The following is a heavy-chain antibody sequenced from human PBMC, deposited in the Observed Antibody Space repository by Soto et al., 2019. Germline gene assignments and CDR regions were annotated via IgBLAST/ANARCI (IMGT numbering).Heavy chain of an antibody. CDR1: GYPFTTSH. D-gene: IGHD6-13*01. V-gene: IGHV5-10-1*04. Sequence: PGEALKISCKASGYPFTTSHITWVRQMPGKGLEWMGRIDPSDSYTFYSPSFQGQVTISADKSISTAYLQWSSLKASDTAMYYCARHNRYSSTWFEGWFDPWGQGTLVTVS. CDR2: IDPSDSYT. J-gene: IGHJ5*02. CDR3: ARHNRYSSTWFEGWFDP.